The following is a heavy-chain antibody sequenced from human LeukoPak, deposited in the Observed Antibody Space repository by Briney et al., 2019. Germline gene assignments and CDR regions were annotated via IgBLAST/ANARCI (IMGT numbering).Heavy chain of an antibody. J-gene: IGHJ6*02. Sequence: ASVKVSCKASGYTFTSYDINWVRQATGQGLEWMGWMNPNSGNTGYAQKFQGRVTITRNTSISTAYMELSSLRSEGTAVYYCARDYHPPYCSGGSCYAPYYYYGMDVWGQGTTVTVSS. CDR3: ARDYHPPYCSGGSCYAPYYYYGMDV. V-gene: IGHV1-8*03. D-gene: IGHD2-15*01. CDR2: MNPNSGNT. CDR1: GYTFTSYD.